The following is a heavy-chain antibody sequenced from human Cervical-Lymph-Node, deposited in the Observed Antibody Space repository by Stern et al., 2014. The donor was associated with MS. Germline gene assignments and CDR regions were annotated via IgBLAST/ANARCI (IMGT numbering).Heavy chain of an antibody. V-gene: IGHV2-5*02. J-gene: IGHJ4*02. D-gene: IGHD5-18*01. CDR1: GFSLNEDGVG. CDR3: AHSLYAYGYASGY. CDR2: IYWDDDT. Sequence: QITLKESGPTLVKPTQTLTLTCTVSGFSLNEDGVGVGWIRQPPGKALEWLALIYWDDDTRYSPSLQSRVTITKDTSNNQVVLTMTNMGPADTGTYYCAHSLYAYGYASGYWGQGTQVAVSS.